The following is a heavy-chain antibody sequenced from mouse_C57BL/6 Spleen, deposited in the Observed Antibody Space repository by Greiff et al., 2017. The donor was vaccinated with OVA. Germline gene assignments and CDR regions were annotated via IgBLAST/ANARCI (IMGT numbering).Heavy chain of an antibody. J-gene: IGHJ3*01. CDR3: ALMMNYPY. CDR1: GYTFTSYW. Sequence: QVQLQQPGAELVMPGASVKLSCKASGYTFTSYWMHWVKQRPGQGLEWIGEIYPSDSYTNYNQKFKGKSTLTVDKSSSTAYMQLSSLTSEDSAVYYCALMMNYPYWGKGTLVTVSA. D-gene: IGHD2-3*01. V-gene: IGHV1-69*01. CDR2: IYPSDSYT.